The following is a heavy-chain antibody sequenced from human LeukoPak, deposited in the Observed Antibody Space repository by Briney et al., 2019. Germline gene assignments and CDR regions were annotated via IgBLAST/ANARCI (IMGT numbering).Heavy chain of an antibody. Sequence: GGSLRLSCAASGFTFSSYSMSWVRQDAGKGVEWVSSIRRSSRNIYYAHSVTGRFTISRDNAKNPLYLQMNSLRAEDTAVYYCARGFYYYDSSGSKLGSDDAFDIWGQGTMVTVSS. D-gene: IGHD3-22*01. V-gene: IGHV3-21*01. CDR2: IRRSSRNI. CDR3: ARGFYYYDSSGSKLGSDDAFDI. J-gene: IGHJ3*02. CDR1: GFTFSSYS.